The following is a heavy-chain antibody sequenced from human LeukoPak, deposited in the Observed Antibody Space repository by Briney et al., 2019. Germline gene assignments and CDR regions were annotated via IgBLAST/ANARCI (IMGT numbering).Heavy chain of an antibody. D-gene: IGHD6-19*01. CDR3: ARGHNSALDY. V-gene: IGHV3-7*04. Sequence: PGGSLRLSCAASGFAFSSYWMAWVRQAPGKGLEWVANIDQDGSDKNYVDSVKGRFTISRDNAKNSLYLQMNSLRVEDTALYFCARGHNSALDYWGQGVLVTVSS. CDR1: GFAFSSYW. J-gene: IGHJ4*02. CDR2: IDQDGSDK.